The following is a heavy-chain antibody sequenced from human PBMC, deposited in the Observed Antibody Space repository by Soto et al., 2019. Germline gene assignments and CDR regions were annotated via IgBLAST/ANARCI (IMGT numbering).Heavy chain of an antibody. CDR3: ARNYDFWSGYYTGIDY. J-gene: IGHJ4*02. V-gene: IGHV3-30-3*01. CDR1: GFTFSSYA. Sequence: GGSLRLSCAASGFTFSSYAMHWVRQAPGKGLEWVAVISYDGSNKYYADSVKGRFTISRDNSKNTLYLQMNSLRAEDTAVYYCARNYDFWSGYYTGIDYWGQGT. CDR2: ISYDGSNK. D-gene: IGHD3-3*01.